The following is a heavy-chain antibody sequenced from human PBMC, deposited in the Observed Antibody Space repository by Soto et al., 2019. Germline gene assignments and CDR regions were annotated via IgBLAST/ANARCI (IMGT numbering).Heavy chain of an antibody. CDR2: FYYTGST. J-gene: IGHJ4*02. CDR3: ARSMHYSDGSNYSPFDY. D-gene: IGHD3-22*01. Sequence: SETLSLTCTVSGGSVSSGNYYWSWIRQPPGKGLEWIGYFYYTGSTNYNPSLKSRVTISIDASKNQFSLRLSSVTAADTAVYYCARSMHYSDGSNYSPFDYWGQGTLVSVSS. CDR1: GGSVSSGNYY. V-gene: IGHV4-61*01.